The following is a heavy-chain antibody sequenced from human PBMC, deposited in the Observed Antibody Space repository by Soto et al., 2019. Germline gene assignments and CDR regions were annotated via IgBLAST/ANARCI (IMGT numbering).Heavy chain of an antibody. V-gene: IGHV1-69*06. CDR1: GGTFSSYR. CDR3: ARDLPSLEVRSYGMDV. J-gene: IGHJ6*02. CDR2: ITPVVGTP. D-gene: IGHD3-10*01. Sequence: QVQLVQSGAEVKKPGSSVKVSCKVSGGTFSSYRFSWVRQAPGQGLEWMGGITPVVGTPDYAQKFQGRVTVTADRSTNTAYMELSRLTSEDTAVYYCARDLPSLEVRSYGMDVWGQGTTVTVSS.